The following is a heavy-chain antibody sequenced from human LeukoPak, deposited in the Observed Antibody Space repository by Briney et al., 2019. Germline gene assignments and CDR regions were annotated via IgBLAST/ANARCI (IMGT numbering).Heavy chain of an antibody. J-gene: IGHJ3*02. CDR2: IFASGTT. CDR1: GGSISTYS. Sequence: SETLSLTCTVSGGSISTYSWNWIRQPAGKGLEWIGRIFASGTTKYNPSLKSRVTMSVETSKNQFSLKLSSVTAADTAVYYCAREGSAFDIWGQGTMVTVFS. CDR3: AREGSAFDI. V-gene: IGHV4-4*07.